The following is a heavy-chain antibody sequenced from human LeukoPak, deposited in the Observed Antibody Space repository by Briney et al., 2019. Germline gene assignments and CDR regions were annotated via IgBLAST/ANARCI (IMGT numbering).Heavy chain of an antibody. D-gene: IGHD6-19*01. CDR2: INHSGST. V-gene: IGHV4-34*01. CDR1: GGSSSGYY. CDR3: AREATVAKRGDYFDY. Sequence: SETLSLTCAVYGGSSSGYYWTWIRQPPGKGLEWIGEINHSGSTNYNPSLKSRVTISVDTSKNQFSLKLSSVTAADTAVYYCAREATVAKRGDYFDYWGQGTLVTVSS. J-gene: IGHJ4*02.